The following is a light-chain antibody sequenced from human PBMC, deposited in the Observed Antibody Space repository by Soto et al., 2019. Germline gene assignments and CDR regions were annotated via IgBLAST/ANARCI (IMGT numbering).Light chain of an antibody. CDR2: GAS. CDR3: QQYGSSPRT. Sequence: EIELTQSPATLSLSPGERATLSCRASQSISSSFLAWYQQKPGQAPRLLIYGASSRATGIPDRFSGSGSGTDFTLTISRLEPEDFAVYYCQQYGSSPRTFGQGTKVDIK. CDR1: QSISSSF. J-gene: IGKJ1*01. V-gene: IGKV3-20*01.